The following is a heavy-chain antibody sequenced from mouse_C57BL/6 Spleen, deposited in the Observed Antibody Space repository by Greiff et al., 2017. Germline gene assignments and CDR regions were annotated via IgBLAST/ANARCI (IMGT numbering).Heavy chain of an antibody. Sequence: EVQRVESGGDLVKPGGSLKLSCAASGFTFSSYGMSWVRQTPDKRLEWVATISSGGSYTYYPDSVKGRFTISRDNAKNTLYLQMSSLKSEDTAMYYCARGGSSYEGGYFDYWGQGTTLTVSS. J-gene: IGHJ2*01. V-gene: IGHV5-6*01. D-gene: IGHD1-1*01. CDR2: ISSGGSYT. CDR3: ARGGSSYEGGYFDY. CDR1: GFTFSSYG.